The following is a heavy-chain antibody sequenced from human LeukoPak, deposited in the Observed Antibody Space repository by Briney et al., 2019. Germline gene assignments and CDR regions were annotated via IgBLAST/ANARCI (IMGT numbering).Heavy chain of an antibody. CDR1: GCTLTELS. Sequence: ASVKVSCKVSGCTLTELSMHWVRQPPGKGLEWMGGFDPDDGETIYAQKFQGRVTMTEDTSTDTAYMELSSLRSEDTAVYYCATKYYYDSSGYFGGYFDYWGQGTLVTVSS. CDR3: ATKYYYDSSGYFGGYFDY. V-gene: IGHV1-24*01. D-gene: IGHD3-22*01. CDR2: FDPDDGET. J-gene: IGHJ4*02.